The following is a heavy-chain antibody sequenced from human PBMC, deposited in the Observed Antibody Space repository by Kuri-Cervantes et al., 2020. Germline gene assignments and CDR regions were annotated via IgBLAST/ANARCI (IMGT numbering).Heavy chain of an antibody. V-gene: IGHV3-30*03. CDR2: ISYDGSNK. CDR1: GFTFSSYG. CDR3: ARGDGYNSDAFDY. Sequence: GGSLRLSCAASGFTFSSYGIHWVRQAPGKGLEWVAVISYDGSNKYYADSVKGRFTISRDNSKHTLYLQMNSLRAGDTAVYYCARGDGYNSDAFDYWGQGTLVTVSS. D-gene: IGHD5-24*01. J-gene: IGHJ4*02.